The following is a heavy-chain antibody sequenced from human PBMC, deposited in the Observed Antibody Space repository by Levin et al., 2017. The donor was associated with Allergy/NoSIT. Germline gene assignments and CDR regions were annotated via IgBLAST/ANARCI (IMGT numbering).Heavy chain of an antibody. Sequence: GGSLRLSCAASGFTVSDYYMSWIRQAPGKGLEWVSYISSSGSTIYYADSVKGRFTISRDNAKNSLYLQMNSLRAEDTAVYYCSRDPAKSDDPYGDFDYWGQGTLVTVSS. CDR3: SRDPAKSDDPYGDFDY. CDR1: GFTVSDYY. CDR2: ISSSGSTI. D-gene: IGHD4-17*01. J-gene: IGHJ4*02. V-gene: IGHV3-11*01.